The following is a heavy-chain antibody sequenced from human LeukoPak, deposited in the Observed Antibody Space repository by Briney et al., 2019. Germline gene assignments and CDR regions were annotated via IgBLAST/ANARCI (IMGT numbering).Heavy chain of an antibody. Sequence: ASVKVSCKASGYTFTSYDINWVRQATGQGLEWMGWMNPNSGNTGYAQKFQGRVTMTRNTSISTAYMELSSLGSEDTAVYYCASHPGIAVAGTIARKGFDPWGQGTLVTVSS. CDR1: GYTFTSYD. J-gene: IGHJ5*02. CDR2: MNPNSGNT. V-gene: IGHV1-8*01. D-gene: IGHD6-19*01. CDR3: ASHPGIAVAGTIARKGFDP.